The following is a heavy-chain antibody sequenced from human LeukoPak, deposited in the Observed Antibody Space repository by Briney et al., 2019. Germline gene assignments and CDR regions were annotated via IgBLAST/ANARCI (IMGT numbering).Heavy chain of an antibody. Sequence: PWGSLRLSCTASAFTISSGAITWGRKAPRQGLEWVSSLSGSGRDTYYADSVKGRFTISRDSSKITLFLRMNSLSVDDTAVYYCAEVRPGYSHYFYFMDVWAEGTTVTVSS. J-gene: IGHJ6*03. CDR2: LSGSGRDT. CDR3: AEVRPGYSHYFYFMDV. CDR1: AFTISSGA. V-gene: IGHV3-23*01. D-gene: IGHD5-18*01.